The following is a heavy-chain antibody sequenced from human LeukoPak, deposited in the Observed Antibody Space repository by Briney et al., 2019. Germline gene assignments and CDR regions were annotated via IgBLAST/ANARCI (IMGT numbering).Heavy chain of an antibody. CDR3: ARGFSYAGFDY. D-gene: IGHD5-18*01. Sequence: PGGSLRLSCAASGFTVTNNYMNWVRQAPGKGLQWVSVIYSAGATYYADSVKGQFTISRDSSRNTLFLQMNTLRDEDTAVYYCARGFSYAGFDYWGQGILVTVSS. J-gene: IGHJ4*02. CDR1: GFTVTNNY. V-gene: IGHV3-66*01. CDR2: IYSAGAT.